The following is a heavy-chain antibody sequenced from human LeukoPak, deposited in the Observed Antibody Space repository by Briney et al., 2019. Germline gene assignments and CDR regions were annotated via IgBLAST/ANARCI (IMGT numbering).Heavy chain of an antibody. CDR3: ARSWARSGYYGAYYFDY. CDR2: ISYDGSNK. V-gene: IGHV3-30-3*01. D-gene: IGHD3-22*01. CDR1: GFTFSDYA. Sequence: GRSLRLSCAASGFTFSDYAMHWGRQAPGKGLEWVALISYDGSNKYYADSVKGRFTISRDNSKNTLYLQMNTLRAEDTAVYYCARSWARSGYYGAYYFDYWGQGALVTVSS. J-gene: IGHJ4*02.